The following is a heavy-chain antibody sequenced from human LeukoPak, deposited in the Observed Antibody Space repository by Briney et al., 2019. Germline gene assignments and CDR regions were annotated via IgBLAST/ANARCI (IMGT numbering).Heavy chain of an antibody. CDR2: IYYSGST. Sequence: SETLSLTCTVSGGSISSSSHYWGWVRQPPGKGLEWIASIYYSGSTYYNPSLKSRVTISVDTSKNQFSLMLRSVTAADTAVYYCAREGSGWVFDYWGQGTLVTVSS. CDR1: GGSISSSSHY. D-gene: IGHD6-19*01. V-gene: IGHV4-39*07. J-gene: IGHJ4*02. CDR3: AREGSGWVFDY.